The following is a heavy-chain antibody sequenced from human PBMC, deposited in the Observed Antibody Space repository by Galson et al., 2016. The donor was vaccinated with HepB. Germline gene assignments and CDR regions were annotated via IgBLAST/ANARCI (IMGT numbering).Heavy chain of an antibody. D-gene: IGHD3-10*01. Sequence: QSGAEVKKPGESLKISCEGSGYSFTRYWIGWVRQMPGKGLEWMGIIYPADSDTKYSPSFQGQVTLSADKSITTAYLQWSSLKASDTGMYYCARQGPAGFGKSTFDYWGQGTLVTVSS. J-gene: IGHJ4*02. CDR3: ARQGPAGFGKSTFDY. CDR1: GYSFTRYW. CDR2: IYPADSDT. V-gene: IGHV5-51*01.